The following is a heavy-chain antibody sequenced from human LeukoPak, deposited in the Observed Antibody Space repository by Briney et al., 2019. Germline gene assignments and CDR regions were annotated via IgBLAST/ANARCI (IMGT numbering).Heavy chain of an antibody. V-gene: IGHV3-23*01. J-gene: IGHJ4*02. CDR3: AKVVSRIAVAAHFDY. Sequence: PGGSLRLSCAASGFTFSSYAISWVRQAPGKGLEWVSAISGSGGSTYYADSVKGRFTISRDNSKNTLYLQMNSLRAEDTAVYYCAKVVSRIAVAAHFDYWGQGTLVTVSS. CDR2: ISGSGGST. D-gene: IGHD6-19*01. CDR1: GFTFSSYA.